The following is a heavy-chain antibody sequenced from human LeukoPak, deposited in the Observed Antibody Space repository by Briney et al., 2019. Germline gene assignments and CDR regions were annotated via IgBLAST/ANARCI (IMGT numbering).Heavy chain of an antibody. CDR1: GFTFSSYA. Sequence: GGSLTLSCAASGFTFSSYAMNWVRQTPGKGLQWLAYISGSGTTTFYADSLRGRFSISRDNARNLLFLQMNSLSDGDTAVYFCARNDIYYQGNNGYETLFDYWGQGTPVTVSS. D-gene: IGHD2-2*03. CDR2: ISGSGTTT. J-gene: IGHJ4*02. CDR3: ARNDIYYQGNNGYETLFDY. V-gene: IGHV3-48*02.